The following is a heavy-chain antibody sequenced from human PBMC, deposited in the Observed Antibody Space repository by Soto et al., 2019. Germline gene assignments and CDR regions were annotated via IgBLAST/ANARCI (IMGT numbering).Heavy chain of an antibody. CDR2: TYFRSKWYN. CDR1: GDSVSSNTAS. Sequence: PSQTLSLTCAISGDSVSSNTASWNWIRQSPSRGLEWLGRTYFRSKWYNDYAVSVKRRIIINPDTSNNQFSLQLNSVTPEDTAVYFCAKGDNLGPKTCYDFDPWGQGIMVTVSS. D-gene: IGHD2-15*01. CDR3: AKGDNLGPKTCYDFDP. J-gene: IGHJ5*02. V-gene: IGHV6-1*01.